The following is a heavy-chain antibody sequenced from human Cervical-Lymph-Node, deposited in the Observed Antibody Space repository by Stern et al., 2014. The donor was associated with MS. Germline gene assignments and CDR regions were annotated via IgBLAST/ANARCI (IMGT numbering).Heavy chain of an antibody. V-gene: IGHV4-59*01. CDR1: GGSFNNYY. CDR3: ARVDDCSGGTCFSTSWFDP. Sequence: QLQLQESGPGLVKPSETLSLTCTVSGGSFNNYYWSWIRPPPGKGLDWLGYIYQDGSTKSNPSLKSRVPISLHTSKKQFSLRLTSVTAADTAVYYCARVDDCSGGTCFSTSWFDPWGQGTLVTVSS. J-gene: IGHJ5*02. D-gene: IGHD2-15*01. CDR2: IYQDGST.